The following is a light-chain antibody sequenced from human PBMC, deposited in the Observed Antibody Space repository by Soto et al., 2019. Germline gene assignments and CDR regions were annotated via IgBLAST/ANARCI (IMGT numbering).Light chain of an antibody. CDR2: GAS. Sequence: EIVLTQSPGTMSLSPGERATLSCRASQSVSSSYLDWYQQKPGQAPRLLIYGASSRATGIPDRFSGSGSGTDLTLTISRLEPEDFAVFYCQQYGGSALYTFGQGTKLEIK. CDR3: QQYGGSALYT. V-gene: IGKV3-20*01. J-gene: IGKJ2*01. CDR1: QSVSSSY.